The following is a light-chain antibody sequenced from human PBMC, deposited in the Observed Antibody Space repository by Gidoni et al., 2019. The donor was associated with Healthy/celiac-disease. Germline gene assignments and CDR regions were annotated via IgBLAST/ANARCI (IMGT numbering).Light chain of an antibody. Sequence: EIVLTQSPATLSLSPGERATLSCRASQSVSSYLAWYQQKPGQAPRLLIYDASNRATGIPARFSGSGSWTDFTLTISSLEPEDFAVYYCQQRSNWPPLTFXGXTKVXIK. CDR2: DAS. J-gene: IGKJ4*01. CDR3: QQRSNWPPLT. V-gene: IGKV3-11*01. CDR1: QSVSSY.